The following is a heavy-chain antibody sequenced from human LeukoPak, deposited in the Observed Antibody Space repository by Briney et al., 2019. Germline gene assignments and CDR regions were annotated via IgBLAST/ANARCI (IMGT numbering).Heavy chain of an antibody. Sequence: PGGSLRLSCAASGFTFSSYWMSWVRQAPGKGLEWVANIKQDGSEKYYVDPVKGRFTISRDNAKNSLYLQMNSLRAEDTAVYYCARDTPKYYYDSSGYYPAEYFQHWGQGTLVTVSS. V-gene: IGHV3-7*01. D-gene: IGHD3-22*01. CDR2: IKQDGSEK. CDR1: GFTFSSYW. CDR3: ARDTPKYYYDSSGYYPAEYFQH. J-gene: IGHJ1*01.